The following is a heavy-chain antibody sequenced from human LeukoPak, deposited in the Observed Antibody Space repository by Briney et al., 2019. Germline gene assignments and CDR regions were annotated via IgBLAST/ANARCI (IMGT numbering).Heavy chain of an antibody. Sequence: PWGALRLSCAASGFTFSSYSMNWVRQAPGKGLEWVSSISSSSSYIYYADSVKGRFTISRDNAKNSLYLQMNSLRAEDTAVYYCARNDYGDYEDAFDIWGQGTMVTVSS. CDR3: ARNDYGDYEDAFDI. CDR1: GFTFSSYS. D-gene: IGHD4-17*01. V-gene: IGHV3-21*01. J-gene: IGHJ3*02. CDR2: ISSSSSYI.